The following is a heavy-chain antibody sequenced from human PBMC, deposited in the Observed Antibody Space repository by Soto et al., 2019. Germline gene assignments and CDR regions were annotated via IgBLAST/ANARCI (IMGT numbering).Heavy chain of an antibody. D-gene: IGHD3-22*01. J-gene: IGHJ4*02. Sequence: GESLKISCKGSGYSFTSYWISWVRQMPGKGLEWMGRIDPSDSYTNYSPSFQGHVTISADKSINTAYLQWSRLKASDTAIYYCARQRLWGTSGYYYFENWGQGTLVTVSS. CDR3: ARQRLWGTSGYYYFEN. CDR1: GYSFTSYW. V-gene: IGHV5-10-1*01. CDR2: IDPSDSYT.